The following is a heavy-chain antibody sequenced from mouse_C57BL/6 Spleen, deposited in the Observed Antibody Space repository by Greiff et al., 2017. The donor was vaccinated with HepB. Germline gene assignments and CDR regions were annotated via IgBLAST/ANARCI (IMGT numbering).Heavy chain of an antibody. CDR1: GYTFTSYG. V-gene: IGHV1-81*01. Sequence: LVESGAELARPGASVKLSCKASGYTFTSYGISWVKQRTGQGLEWIGEIYPRSGNTYYNEKFKGKATLTADKSSSTAYMELRSLTSEDSAVYFCARVYYGSSYAMDYWGQGTSVTVSS. CDR3: ARVYYGSSYAMDY. D-gene: IGHD1-1*01. J-gene: IGHJ4*01. CDR2: IYPRSGNT.